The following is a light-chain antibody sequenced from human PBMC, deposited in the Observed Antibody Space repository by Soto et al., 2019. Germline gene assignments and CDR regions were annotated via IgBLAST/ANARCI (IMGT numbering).Light chain of an antibody. CDR2: DAG. CDR1: SSDVGGYNY. CDR3: SSYTSSGTYV. J-gene: IGLJ1*01. V-gene: IGLV2-14*01. Sequence: QSALAQPASVSGSPGQSITISCTGTSSDVGGYNYVSWYQQHPGKAPKVMIYDAGNRPSGVSNRFSGSKSGNTASLTISGLQAEDEADYFCSSYTSSGTYVFGTGTKVTVL.